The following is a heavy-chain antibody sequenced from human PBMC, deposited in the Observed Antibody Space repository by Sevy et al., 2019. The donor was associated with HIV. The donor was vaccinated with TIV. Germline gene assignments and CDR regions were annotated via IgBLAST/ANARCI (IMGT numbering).Heavy chain of an antibody. Sequence: SETLSLTCTVSGGSISSGDYYWSWIRQPPGKGLEWIGYIYYSGSTYYNPSLKSRVTISVDTSKNQFSLKLSSVTAADTAVYYCARDYSDRSGYLFDYWGQGTLVTVSS. V-gene: IGHV4-30-4*01. D-gene: IGHD3-22*01. J-gene: IGHJ4*02. CDR2: IYYSGST. CDR1: GGSISSGDYY. CDR3: ARDYSDRSGYLFDY.